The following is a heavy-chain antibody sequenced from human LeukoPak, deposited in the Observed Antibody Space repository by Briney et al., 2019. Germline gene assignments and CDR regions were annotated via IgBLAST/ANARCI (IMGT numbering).Heavy chain of an antibody. CDR1: GGSISSSSYY. J-gene: IGHJ4*02. V-gene: IGHV4-39*07. D-gene: IGHD6-13*01. CDR3: ATLGYSSSWYRDY. CDR2: INHSGST. Sequence: SETLSPTCTVSGGSISSSSYYWSWIRQPPGKGLEWIGEINHSGSTNYNPSLKSRVTISVDTSKNQFSLKLSSVTAADTAVYYCATLGYSSSWYRDYWGQGTLVTVSS.